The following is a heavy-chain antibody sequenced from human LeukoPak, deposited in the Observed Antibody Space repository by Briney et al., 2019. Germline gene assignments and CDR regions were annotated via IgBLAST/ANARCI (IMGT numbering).Heavy chain of an antibody. D-gene: IGHD2-21*02. Sequence: GSSVKVSCKASGGTFSRYAIRWVRQAPGQGLEWMGRIIPILGIANYAQKFQGRVTITADKSTSTAYMELSSLRSEDTAVYYCAQVLLVVTAEHSWGQGTLVTVSS. CDR3: AQVLLVVTAEHS. J-gene: IGHJ4*02. CDR2: IIPILGIA. V-gene: IGHV1-69*04. CDR1: GGTFSRYA.